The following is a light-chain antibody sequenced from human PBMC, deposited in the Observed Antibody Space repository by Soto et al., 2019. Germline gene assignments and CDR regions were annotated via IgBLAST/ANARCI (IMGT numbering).Light chain of an antibody. V-gene: IGLV7-46*01. J-gene: IGLJ2*01. CDR3: WLAYTGGRL. Sequence: QAVVTQEPSLTVSPGGTVTLTCASSSGAVTSGHYPYWFQQKPGQAPRTLIYDTSNKHSWTPDRFSGSLLGDKAALTLSGAQPDDEADYYCWLAYTGGRLFGGGTKLTVL. CDR1: SGAVTSGHY. CDR2: DTS.